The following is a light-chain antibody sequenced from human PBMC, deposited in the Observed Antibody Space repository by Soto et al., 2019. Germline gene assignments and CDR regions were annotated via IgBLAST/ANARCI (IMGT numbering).Light chain of an antibody. Sequence: DIQMTQSPSTLSASVGDRVTVTCRASQSIDKWLAWYQQKPGKAPKLLMYKASLLQSGIPSRFSGSGSGTEFTLTISSLQSYDVASYYCQQYSKYPWTFGQGTKVEV. CDR1: QSIDKW. J-gene: IGKJ1*01. V-gene: IGKV1-5*03. CDR2: KAS. CDR3: QQYSKYPWT.